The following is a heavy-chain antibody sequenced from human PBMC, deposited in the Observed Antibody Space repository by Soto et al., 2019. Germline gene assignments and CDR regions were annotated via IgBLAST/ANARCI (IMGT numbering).Heavy chain of an antibody. CDR3: ATHFYDSSGYYGENY. D-gene: IGHD3-22*01. CDR2: IIPIFGTA. V-gene: IGHV1-69*13. Sequence: SVKVSCKAPGDTFTSYYLNWVRQAPGQGLEWMGGIIPIFGTANYAQKFQGRVTITADESTSTAYMELSSLRSEDTAVYYCATHFYDSSGYYGENYWGQGTLVTLSS. J-gene: IGHJ4*02. CDR1: GDTFTSYY.